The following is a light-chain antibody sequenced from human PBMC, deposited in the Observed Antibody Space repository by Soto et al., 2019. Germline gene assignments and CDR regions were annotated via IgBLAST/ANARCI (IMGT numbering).Light chain of an antibody. Sequence: QSALTQPASVSGSPGQSITISCTGTSSDVGSYNLVSWYQHHPGKAPKLMIYKVSDRPSGVSTRFSASKSGNTASLTISGLQAEDEADYYCSSYSTTTTPQWVFGGGTKLTVL. CDR1: SSDVGSYNL. CDR2: KVS. CDR3: SSYSTTTTPQWV. V-gene: IGLV2-14*02. J-gene: IGLJ3*02.